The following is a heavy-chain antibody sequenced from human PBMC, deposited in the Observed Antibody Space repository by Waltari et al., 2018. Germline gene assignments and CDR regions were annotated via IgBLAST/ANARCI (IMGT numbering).Heavy chain of an antibody. CDR1: GFTFSTYW. Sequence: EVQLVESGGGLVQPGGSLRLSGAASGFTFSTYWLHWVRQAPGKGLVSVSQISTDGSITNYADSVKGRFTISRDNAENTLSLQMHSLRAEDTAVYYCVKYSSSFLGDCWGQGTLVTVSS. V-gene: IGHV3-74*01. D-gene: IGHD6-19*01. J-gene: IGHJ4*02. CDR2: ISTDGSIT. CDR3: VKYSSSFLGDC.